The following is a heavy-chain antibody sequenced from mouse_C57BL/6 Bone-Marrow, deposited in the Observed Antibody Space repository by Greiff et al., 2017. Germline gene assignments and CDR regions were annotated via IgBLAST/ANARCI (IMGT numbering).Heavy chain of an antibody. CDR1: GFNIKDDY. V-gene: IGHV14-4*01. CDR2: IDPENGAT. Sequence: VQLQQSGAELVRPGASVKLSCTASGFNIKDDYMHWVKQRPEQGLEWIGWIDPENGATEYASKFQGKATLPADTSSTTASMQLSSLTSEDTAIYYFTATWCAYWGQGTLLTVPA. J-gene: IGHJ3*01. CDR3: TATWCAY.